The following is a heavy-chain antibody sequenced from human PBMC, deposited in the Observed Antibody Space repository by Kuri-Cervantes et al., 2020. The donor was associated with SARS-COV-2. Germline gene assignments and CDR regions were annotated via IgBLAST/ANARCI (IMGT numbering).Heavy chain of an antibody. Sequence: SGPTLVKPTQTLTLTCTFSGFSLSTSGVGGGWIRQPPGKALEWLALIYWDDDKRYSPSLKSRLTITKDTSKNQVVLTMTNMDPVDTATYYCAHRGYYDSSGSPDYWGQGTLVTVSS. D-gene: IGHD3-22*01. CDR3: AHRGYYDSSGSPDY. CDR2: IYWDDDK. V-gene: IGHV2-5*02. CDR1: GFSLSTSGVG. J-gene: IGHJ4*02.